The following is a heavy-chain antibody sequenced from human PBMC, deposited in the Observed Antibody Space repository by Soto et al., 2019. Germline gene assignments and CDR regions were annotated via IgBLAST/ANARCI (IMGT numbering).Heavy chain of an antibody. CDR3: ATRTVGWYFDL. J-gene: IGHJ2*01. CDR1: GFTFSSYA. CDR2: ISGSGGST. D-gene: IGHD4-17*01. V-gene: IGHV3-23*01. Sequence: EVQLLESGGGLVQPGGSLRLSCAASGFTFSSYAMSWVRQAPGKGLEWVSVISGSGGSTYSADSVKGRFTISRDNSKNTWYLQMNSLRAEDTAVYYCATRTVGWYFDLWGRGTLVTVSS.